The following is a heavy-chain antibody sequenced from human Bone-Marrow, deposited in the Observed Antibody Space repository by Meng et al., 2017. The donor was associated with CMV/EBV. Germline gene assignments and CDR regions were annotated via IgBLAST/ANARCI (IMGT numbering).Heavy chain of an antibody. Sequence: GGSLRLSCAASGFTFSSYEMNWVRQAGGKGLEWVSYISSSGSTIYYADSVKGRFTISRDNAKNSLYLQMNSLRAEDTAVYYCARDQGSSKKDNWFDPWGQGTLVTVSS. D-gene: IGHD6-13*01. CDR1: GFTFSSYE. CDR3: ARDQGSSKKDNWFDP. V-gene: IGHV3-48*03. CDR2: ISSSGSTI. J-gene: IGHJ5*02.